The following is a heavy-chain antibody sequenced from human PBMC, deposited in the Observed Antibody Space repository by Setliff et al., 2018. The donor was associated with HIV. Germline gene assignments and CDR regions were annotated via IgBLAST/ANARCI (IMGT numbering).Heavy chain of an antibody. J-gene: IGHJ4*02. CDR2: ISGSGGST. V-gene: IGHV3-23*01. CDR3: AADRIVLGDY. D-gene: IGHD2-15*01. CDR1: GFTFNTYA. Sequence: LRLSCAASGFTFNTYAMSWVRQAPGKGLEWVSVISGSGGSTFYADSVKGRFTISRDNAKNTLYLQMNSLRVEDTAVYYCAADRIVLGDYWGQGTLVTVSS.